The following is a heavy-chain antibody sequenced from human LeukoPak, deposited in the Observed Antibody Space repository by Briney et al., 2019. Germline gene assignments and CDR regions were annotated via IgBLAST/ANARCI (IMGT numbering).Heavy chain of an antibody. Sequence: ASVKVSCKASGYTFTSYYMHWVRQAPGQGLEWMGIINPSGGSTSYAQKFQGRVTMTRDTSTSTVYMELSSLRSEDTAVYYCARAPLKTIVVVVAATPPEYYFDYWGQGTLVTVSS. CDR3: ARAPLKTIVVVVAATPPEYYFDY. D-gene: IGHD2-15*01. CDR2: INPSGGST. J-gene: IGHJ4*02. V-gene: IGHV1-46*01. CDR1: GYTFTSYY.